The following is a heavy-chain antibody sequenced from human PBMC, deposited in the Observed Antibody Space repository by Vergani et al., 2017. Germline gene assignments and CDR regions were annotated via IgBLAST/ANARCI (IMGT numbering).Heavy chain of an antibody. CDR2: MNPNSGNT. D-gene: IGHD6-19*01. Sequence: QVQLVQSGAEVKKPGSSVKVSCKASGGTFSSYAISWVRQATGQGLEWMGWMNPNSGNTGYAQKFQGRVTMTRNTSISTAYMELSSLRSEDTAVYYCARRPVGSGWGDAFDIWGQGTMVTVSS. J-gene: IGHJ3*02. CDR1: GGTFSSYA. V-gene: IGHV1-8*02. CDR3: ARRPVGSGWGDAFDI.